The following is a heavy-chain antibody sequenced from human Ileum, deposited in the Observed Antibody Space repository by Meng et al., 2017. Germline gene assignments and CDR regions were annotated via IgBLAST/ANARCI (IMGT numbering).Heavy chain of an antibody. CDR2: AGT. D-gene: IGHD7-27*01. V-gene: IGHV4-61*08. CDR1: GGCVSTSDYQ. J-gene: IGHJ4*02. CDR3: ARDHWGSLDY. Sequence: QAQRQGAGLRPSVPSATLSLICAGSGGCVSTSDYQWAWIRQPPGKGLKWIGYAGTNYNPSLKSRVTISVDTSKRQFSLKLTSVTAADTSVYYCARDHWGSLDYWGQGILVTVSS.